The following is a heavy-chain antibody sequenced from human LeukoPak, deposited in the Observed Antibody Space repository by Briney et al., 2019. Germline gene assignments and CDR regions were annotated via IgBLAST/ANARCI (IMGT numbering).Heavy chain of an antibody. CDR1: GGSISSYY. J-gene: IGHJ5*02. CDR3: ARRNWNYENWFDP. V-gene: IGHV4-59*04. Sequence: PSETLSLTCTVSGGSISSYYWSWIRQPPGKGLEWIGYIYYSGSTYYNPSLKSRVTISVDTSKNQFSLKLSSVTAADTAVYYYARRNWNYENWFDPWGQGTLVTVSS. D-gene: IGHD1-7*01. CDR2: IYYSGST.